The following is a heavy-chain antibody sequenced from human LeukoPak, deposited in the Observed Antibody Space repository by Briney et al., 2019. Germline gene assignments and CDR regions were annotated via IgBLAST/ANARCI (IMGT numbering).Heavy chain of an antibody. CDR3: ARDDSVVVPAAMPYYYYGMDV. D-gene: IGHD2-2*01. CDR1: GGSISSYY. V-gene: IGHV4-4*07. CDR2: IYTSGST. J-gene: IGHJ6*02. Sequence: SETLSLTCTVSGGSISSYYWSWIRQPAGKGLEWIGRIYTSGSTNYNPSLKSRVTMPVDTSKNQFSLKLSSATAADTAVYYCARDDSVVVPAAMPYYYYGMDVWGQGTTVTVSS.